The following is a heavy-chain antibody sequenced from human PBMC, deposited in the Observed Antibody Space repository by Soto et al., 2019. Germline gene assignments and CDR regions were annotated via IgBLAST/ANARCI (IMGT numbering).Heavy chain of an antibody. CDR2: IWYDGSNK. J-gene: IGHJ3*02. Sequence: GGSLRLSCAASGFTFSSYGMHWVRQAPGKGLEWVAVIWYDGSNKYYADSVKGRFTISRDNSKNTLYLQMNSLRAEDTAVYYCARAPPYYDSRADAFDIWGQGTMVTVSS. CDR3: ARAPPYYDSRADAFDI. V-gene: IGHV3-33*01. CDR1: GFTFSSYG. D-gene: IGHD3-22*01.